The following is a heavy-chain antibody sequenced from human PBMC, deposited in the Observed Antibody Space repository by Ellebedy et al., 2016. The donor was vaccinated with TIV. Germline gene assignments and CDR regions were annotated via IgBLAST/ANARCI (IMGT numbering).Heavy chain of an antibody. Sequence: PGGSLRLSCAASGFTFSSYTMNWVRQAPGKGLEWVSYISSGGDTIYYADSVKGRFTVSRDDAKNSLYLQMNSLRAEDTALYFCARGSLPYFYGSGTYDPFDYWGQGTLVTVSS. CDR2: ISSGGDTI. D-gene: IGHD3-10*01. V-gene: IGHV3-48*03. CDR3: ARGSLPYFYGSGTYDPFDY. J-gene: IGHJ4*02. CDR1: GFTFSSYT.